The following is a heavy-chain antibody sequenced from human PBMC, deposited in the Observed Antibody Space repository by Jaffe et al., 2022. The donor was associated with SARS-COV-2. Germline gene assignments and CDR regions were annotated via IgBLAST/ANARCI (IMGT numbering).Heavy chain of an antibody. Sequence: QVQLVESGGGVVQPGRSLRLSCAASGFTFSSYAMHWVRQAPGKGLEWVAVISYDGSNKYYADSVKGRFTISRDNSKNTLYLQMNSLRAEDTAVYYCARDLRGYYDSSGYSHYYYYYGMDVWGQGTTVTVSS. V-gene: IGHV3-30-3*01. CDR2: ISYDGSNK. CDR3: ARDLRGYYDSSGYSHYYYYYGMDV. J-gene: IGHJ6*02. CDR1: GFTFSSYA. D-gene: IGHD3-22*01.